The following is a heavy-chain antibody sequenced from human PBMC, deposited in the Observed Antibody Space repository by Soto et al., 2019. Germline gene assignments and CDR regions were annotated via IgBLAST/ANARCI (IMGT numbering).Heavy chain of an antibody. J-gene: IGHJ6*02. CDR2: TYYRSRWYS. Sequence: SQTLSLTCVGSGDTVSSNSVAWNWVRQSPSRGLEWLGRTYYRSRWYSDYAVSVRSRIDINADTSKNQVSLQLNSVTPEDTAVYYCARSEENSDYYYYGMDVWGQGTTVTVSS. V-gene: IGHV6-1*01. D-gene: IGHD2-21*01. CDR1: GDTVSSNSVA. CDR3: ARSEENSDYYYYGMDV.